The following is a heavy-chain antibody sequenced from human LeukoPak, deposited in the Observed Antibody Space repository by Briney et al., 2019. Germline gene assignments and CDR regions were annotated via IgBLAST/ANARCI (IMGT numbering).Heavy chain of an antibody. CDR1: GGSFSGYY. V-gene: IGHV4-38-2*01. CDR3: ASLIVTYYYYYMDV. Sequence: PSETLSLTCAVYGGSFSGYYWGWIRQPPGKGLEWIGSIYHSGSTYYNPSLKSRVTISVDTSKNQFSLKLSSVTAADTAVYYCASLIVTYYYYYMDVWGKGTTVTVSS. J-gene: IGHJ6*03. D-gene: IGHD2/OR15-2a*01. CDR2: IYHSGST.